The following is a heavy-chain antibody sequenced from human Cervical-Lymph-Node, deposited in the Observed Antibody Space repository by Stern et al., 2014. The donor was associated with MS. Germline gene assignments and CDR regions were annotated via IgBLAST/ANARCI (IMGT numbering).Heavy chain of an antibody. CDR3: AKGSRIVGFTEFDS. J-gene: IGHJ4*02. Sequence: EVQLVESGGGLAQPGGSLRLSCAGSGFTFSDYAMSWVRQAPGKGLEWVSGISGSGGSTYYAASVQGRFNISRDKSMDTMYLQMSSLRVDDTAVYYCAKGSRIVGFTEFDSWGQGTLVTVSS. CDR2: ISGSGGST. V-gene: IGHV3-23*04. CDR1: GFTFSDYA. D-gene: IGHD1-26*01.